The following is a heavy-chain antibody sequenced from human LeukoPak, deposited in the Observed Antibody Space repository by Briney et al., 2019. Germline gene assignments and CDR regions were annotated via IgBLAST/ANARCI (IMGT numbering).Heavy chain of an antibody. CDR2: ITPILGIA. CDR3: ARDPGIPYDSSGYLFQT. V-gene: IGHV1-69*04. D-gene: IGHD3-22*01. Sequence: ASVKVSCKASGGTFSSYAISWVRQAPGQGLEWMGRITPILGIANYAQKFQGRVTITADKSTSTAYMGLSSLRSEDTAVYYCARDPGIPYDSSGYLFQTWGQGTLVTVSS. CDR1: GGTFSSYA. J-gene: IGHJ4*02.